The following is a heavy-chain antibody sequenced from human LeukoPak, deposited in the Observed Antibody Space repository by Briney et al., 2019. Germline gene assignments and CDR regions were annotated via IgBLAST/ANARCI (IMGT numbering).Heavy chain of an antibody. CDR2: INSDGSST. CDR1: GFTFSSYW. CDR3: ARTYSSSCFAFGY. Sequence: GSLRLSCAASGFTFSSYWMHWVRQAPGKGLVWVSRINSDGSSTSYADFVKGRFTISRDNAKNTLYLQMNSLRAEDTAVYYCARTYSSSCFAFGYWGQGTLVTVSS. D-gene: IGHD6-13*01. J-gene: IGHJ4*02. V-gene: IGHV3-74*01.